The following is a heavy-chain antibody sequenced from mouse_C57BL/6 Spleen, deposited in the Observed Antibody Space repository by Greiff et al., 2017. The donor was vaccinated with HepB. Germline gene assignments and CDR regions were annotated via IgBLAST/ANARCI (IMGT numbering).Heavy chain of an antibody. Sequence: VQLQESGPGLVQPSQSLSITCTVSGFSLTSYGVHWVRQSPGKGLEWLGVIWRGGSTDYNAAFMSRLSITKDNSKSQVFFKMNSLQADDTAIYYCAKIPYIRGGMNYWGQGTSVTVSS. CDR3: AKIPYIRGGMNY. CDR1: GFSLTSYG. V-gene: IGHV2-5*01. D-gene: IGHD1-1*01. J-gene: IGHJ4*01. CDR2: IWRGGST.